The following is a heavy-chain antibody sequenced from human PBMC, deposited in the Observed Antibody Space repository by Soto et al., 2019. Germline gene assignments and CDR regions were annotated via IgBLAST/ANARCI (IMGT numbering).Heavy chain of an antibody. V-gene: IGHV3-72*01. J-gene: IGHJ4*02. CDR3: TGWGSCSFDC. CDR1: GFTFSGHY. CDR2: IRKKTDGYST. Sequence: EVQLVESGGVLVQPGGSLRLSCAASGFTFSGHYIDWVRQAPGKGLEWVGLIRKKTDGYSTEYAATVRGRFTISRDDSKNLVYLQMNTQKNEYTAVYYCTGWGSCSFDCWGQGTLVTVSS. D-gene: IGHD2-15*01.